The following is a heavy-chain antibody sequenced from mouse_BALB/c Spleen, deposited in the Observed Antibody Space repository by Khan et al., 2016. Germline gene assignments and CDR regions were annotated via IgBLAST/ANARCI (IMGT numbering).Heavy chain of an antibody. CDR1: GFTFSTYA. CDR2: INSNGGST. CDR3: ARVRQAVDY. V-gene: IGHV5-6-3*01. Sequence: EVELVESGGGLVQPGGSLKLSCAASGFTFSTYAMSWVRQTPDKRLELVATINSNGGSTYYPDNVKGRFTISRDNAKNTLYLQMGSLKSEDTAMYYCARVRQAVDYWGQGTSVTVSS. J-gene: IGHJ4*01. D-gene: IGHD2-14*01.